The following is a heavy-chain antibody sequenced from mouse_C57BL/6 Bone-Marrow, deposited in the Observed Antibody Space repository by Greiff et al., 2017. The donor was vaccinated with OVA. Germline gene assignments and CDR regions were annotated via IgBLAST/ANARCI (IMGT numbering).Heavy chain of an antibody. D-gene: IGHD1-1*01. CDR2: IDPETGGT. Sequence: VKLMESGAELVRPGASVTLSCKASGYTFTDYEMHWVKQTPVHGLEWIGAIDPETGGTAYNQKFKGKAILTADKSSSTAYMELRSLTSEDCAVYYWTRANYYGSSYRYWYFDVWGTGTAVTVSS. V-gene: IGHV1-15*01. CDR3: TRANYYGSSYRYWYFDV. J-gene: IGHJ1*03. CDR1: GYTFTDYE.